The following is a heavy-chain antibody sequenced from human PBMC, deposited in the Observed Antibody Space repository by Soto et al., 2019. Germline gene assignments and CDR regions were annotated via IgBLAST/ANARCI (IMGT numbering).Heavy chain of an antibody. Sequence: ASVKVSCKASGYTFTSYAMHWVRQAPGQRLEWMGWINAGNGNTKYSQKFQGRVTITRDTSASTAYMELSSLRSEDTAVYYCARALVVVAASHIDYWGQGTLVTVSS. J-gene: IGHJ4*02. CDR1: GYTFTSYA. V-gene: IGHV1-3*01. D-gene: IGHD2-15*01. CDR2: INAGNGNT. CDR3: ARALVVVAASHIDY.